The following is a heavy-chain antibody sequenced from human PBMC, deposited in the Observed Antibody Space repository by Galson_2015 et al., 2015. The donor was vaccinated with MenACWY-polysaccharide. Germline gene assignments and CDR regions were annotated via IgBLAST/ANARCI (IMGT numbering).Heavy chain of an antibody. J-gene: IGHJ4*02. D-gene: IGHD2-21*01. CDR2: IRSKTYNYAT. Sequence: SLRLSCAASGFTCTASAVHWVRQASGKGLEWVGRIRSKTYNYATAYTPSVRGRFTISRDDSKNTAYLQMNSLKIEDTAMYYCYCGPDSAGWVDHWGTGTLVIVSS. CDR3: YCGPDSAGWVDH. V-gene: IGHV3-73*01. CDR1: GFTCTASA.